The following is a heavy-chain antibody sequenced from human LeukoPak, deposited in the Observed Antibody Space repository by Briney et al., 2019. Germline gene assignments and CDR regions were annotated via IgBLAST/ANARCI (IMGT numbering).Heavy chain of an antibody. V-gene: IGHV3-23*01. J-gene: IGHJ5*02. CDR2: ISGSGGST. D-gene: IGHD6-13*01. CDR3: AKYSSSWFSQDNWFDP. Sequence: AGGSLRLSCAASGFTFSSYAMSWVRQAPGKGLEWVSAISGSGGSTYHADSVKGRFTISRDNSKNTLYLQMNSLRAEDTAVYYCAKYSSSWFSQDNWFDPWGQGTLVTVSS. CDR1: GFTFSSYA.